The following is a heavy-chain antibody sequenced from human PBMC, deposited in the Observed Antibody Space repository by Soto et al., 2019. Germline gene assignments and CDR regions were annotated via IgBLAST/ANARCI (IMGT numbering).Heavy chain of an antibody. CDR3: AREGSEYSSSPYYFDY. CDR2: IYYSGST. V-gene: IGHV4-31*03. J-gene: IGHJ4*02. Sequence: QVQLQESGPGLVKPSQTLSLTCTVSGGSISSGGYYWSWIRQHPGKGLEWIGYIYYSGSTYYNPSLTSRVTISVDTSKNQFSLKLSSVTAADTAVYYCAREGSEYSSSPYYFDYWGQGTLVTVSS. CDR1: GGSISSGGYY. D-gene: IGHD6-6*01.